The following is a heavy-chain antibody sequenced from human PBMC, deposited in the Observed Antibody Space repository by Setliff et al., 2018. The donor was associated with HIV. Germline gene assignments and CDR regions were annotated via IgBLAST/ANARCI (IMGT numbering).Heavy chain of an antibody. CDR1: GFSISSYA. V-gene: IGHV3-48*01. CDR3: ARDLYFYYYMDV. Sequence: GSLRLSCAASGFSISSYAMNWVRQAPGKGLEWVSSISGSSSSIYYADSVKGRFTISRDDAKNSLYLQMNSLRAEDTAVYYCARDLYFYYYMDVWGKGTTVTVSS. J-gene: IGHJ6*03. D-gene: IGHD3-9*01. CDR2: ISGSSSSI.